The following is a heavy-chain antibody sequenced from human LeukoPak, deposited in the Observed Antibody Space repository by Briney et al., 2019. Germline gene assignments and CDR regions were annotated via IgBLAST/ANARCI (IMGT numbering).Heavy chain of an antibody. Sequence: ASVKVSCKVSGYTFTDYYVHWVQQAPGKGLEWMGLVDPEDGETIYAEKFQGRVTITADTSTDTAYMELSSLRSEDTAVYYCATGESYTTSFDYWGQGTLVTVSS. V-gene: IGHV1-69-2*01. CDR2: VDPEDGET. CDR3: ATGESYTTSFDY. CDR1: GYTFTDYY. J-gene: IGHJ4*02. D-gene: IGHD1-1*01.